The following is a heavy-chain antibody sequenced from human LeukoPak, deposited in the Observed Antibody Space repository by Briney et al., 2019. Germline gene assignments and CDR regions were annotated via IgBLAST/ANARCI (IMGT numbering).Heavy chain of an antibody. Sequence: ASVKVSCKASGYTFTSYDINWVRQATGQGLEWMGWMNPNDGHTGYAQKFQGRVTMTRNTSGSTAYMELSSLRSEDTAMYYCARGPPGSAAYYVDVWGKGTTVTVSS. CDR1: GYTFTSYD. D-gene: IGHD3-10*01. J-gene: IGHJ6*03. CDR3: ARGPPGSAAYYVDV. V-gene: IGHV1-8*01. CDR2: MNPNDGHT.